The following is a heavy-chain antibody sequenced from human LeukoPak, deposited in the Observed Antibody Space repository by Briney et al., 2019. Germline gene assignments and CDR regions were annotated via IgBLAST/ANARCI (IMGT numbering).Heavy chain of an antibody. V-gene: IGHV1-69*05. Sequence: ASVKVSCKASGGTFISYAISWVRQAPGQGLERMGRIIPIFGTANYAQKFQGRVTITTDESTSTAYMELSSLRPEDTAVYYCAREVAGEAGDWGQGTLVTVSS. J-gene: IGHJ4*02. D-gene: IGHD6-19*01. CDR3: AREVAGEAGD. CDR2: IIPIFGTA. CDR1: GGTFISYA.